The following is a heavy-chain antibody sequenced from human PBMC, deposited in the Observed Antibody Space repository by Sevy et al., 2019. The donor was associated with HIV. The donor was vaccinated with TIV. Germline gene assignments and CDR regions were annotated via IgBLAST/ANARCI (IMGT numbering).Heavy chain of an antibody. CDR1: GFTFSSYA. CDR3: AKVQATYYYDSRGYYPFDY. Sequence: GGSLRLSCAASGFTFSSYAMSWVRQAPGKGLEWVSAISGSGGSTYYADAVKVRFTISRNNSNNTLYQKMNSLTAEDTAVYYCAKVQATYYYDSRGYYPFDYWGQGTLVTVSS. D-gene: IGHD3-22*01. V-gene: IGHV3-23*01. J-gene: IGHJ4*02. CDR2: ISGSGGST.